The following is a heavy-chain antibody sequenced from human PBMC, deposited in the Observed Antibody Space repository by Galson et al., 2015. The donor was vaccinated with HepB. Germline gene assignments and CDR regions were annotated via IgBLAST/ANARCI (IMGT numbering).Heavy chain of an antibody. CDR3: AHIHPVYGDPSRFQH. V-gene: IGHV2-5*02. Sequence: PALVKPTQTLTLTCTFSGFSLSTSGVGVGWIRQPPGKALEWLALIYWDDDKRYSPSLKSRLTITKDTSKNQVVLTMTNMDPVDTATYYCAHIHPVYGDPSRFQHWGQGTLVTVSS. CDR1: GFSLSTSGVG. D-gene: IGHD4-17*01. J-gene: IGHJ1*01. CDR2: IYWDDDK.